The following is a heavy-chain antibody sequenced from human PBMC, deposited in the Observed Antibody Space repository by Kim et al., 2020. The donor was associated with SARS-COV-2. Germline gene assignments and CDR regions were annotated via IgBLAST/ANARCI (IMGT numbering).Heavy chain of an antibody. CDR1: GGSFSGYY. Sequence: SETLSLTCAVYGGSFSGYYWSWIRQPPGKGLEWIGEINHSGSTNYNPSLKSRVTISVDTSKNQFSLKLSSVTAADTAVYYCARRPIAVAGGGAFDIWGQGTMVTVSS. J-gene: IGHJ3*02. D-gene: IGHD6-19*01. CDR2: INHSGST. CDR3: ARRPIAVAGGGAFDI. V-gene: IGHV4-34*01.